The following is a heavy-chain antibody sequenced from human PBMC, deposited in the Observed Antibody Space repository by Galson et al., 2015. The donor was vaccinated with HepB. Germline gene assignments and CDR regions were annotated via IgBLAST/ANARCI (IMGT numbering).Heavy chain of an antibody. CDR1: GFTFSSYG. Sequence: SLRLSCAASGFTFSSYGMHWVRQAPGKGLEWVAVIWYDGSNKYYADSVKGRFTISRDNSKNTLYLQMNSLRAEDTAVYYCARDLGLVEMATKGYYYYGTDVWGQGTTVTVSS. V-gene: IGHV3-33*01. CDR3: ARDLGLVEMATKGYYYYGTDV. CDR2: IWYDGSNK. J-gene: IGHJ6*02. D-gene: IGHD5-24*01.